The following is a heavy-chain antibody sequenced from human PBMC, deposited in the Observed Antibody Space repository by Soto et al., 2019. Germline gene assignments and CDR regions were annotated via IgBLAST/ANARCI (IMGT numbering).Heavy chain of an antibody. CDR1: GASISSSTYY. D-gene: IGHD4-17*01. V-gene: IGHV4-39*01. CDR3: ANDYLDYKYYYGMDV. J-gene: IGHJ6*02. Sequence: QLQLQESGPGLVKPSETLSLTCTVSGASISSSTYYWGWIRQPPGKGLEWIGSIYYSGSTYYNPSPRSRVTISVDTSKNRFSLNPRAVSAADTSVYKGANDYLDYKYYYGMDVWCQGSTVTVSS. CDR2: IYYSGST.